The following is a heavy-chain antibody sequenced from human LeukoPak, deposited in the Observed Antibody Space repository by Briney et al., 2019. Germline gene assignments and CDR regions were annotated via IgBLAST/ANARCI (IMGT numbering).Heavy chain of an antibody. Sequence: KPSETLSLTCTVSGGSISSSTFNWGWIRQPPGKGLEWIGSINDSGNTYYNASLKSRVTISVDTSKNQFSLKLNSVTAADTAVYYCARHSGHTSSWYRVEPWGQGTLVTVPS. CDR1: GGSISSSTFN. CDR3: ARHSGHTSSWYRVEP. V-gene: IGHV4-39*01. J-gene: IGHJ5*02. CDR2: INDSGNT. D-gene: IGHD6-13*01.